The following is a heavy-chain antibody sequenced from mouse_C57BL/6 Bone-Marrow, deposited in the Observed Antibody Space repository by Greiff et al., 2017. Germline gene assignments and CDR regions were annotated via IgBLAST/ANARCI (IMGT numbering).Heavy chain of an antibody. D-gene: IGHD1-1*01. J-gene: IGHJ4*01. Sequence: VQLQQPGAELVKPGASVKLSCKASGYTFTSYWMHWVKQRPGQGLEWIGMIHPNSGSTNYNEKFKSKATLTVDKSSSTAYMQLSSLTSEDSAVYYCARRESSYRWAMDYWGQGTTVTVSS. V-gene: IGHV1-64*01. CDR2: IHPNSGST. CDR3: ARRESSYRWAMDY. CDR1: GYTFTSYW.